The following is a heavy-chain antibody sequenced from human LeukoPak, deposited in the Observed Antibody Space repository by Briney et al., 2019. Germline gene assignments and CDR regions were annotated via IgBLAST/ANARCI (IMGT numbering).Heavy chain of an antibody. D-gene: IGHD3-22*01. CDR2: ISWNSGSI. V-gene: IGHV3-9*01. Sequence: GGSLRLSCAASGFTFDDYAMHWVRQAPGKGLEWVSGISWNSGSIGYADSVKGRFTISRDNAKNSLYLQMNSLRAEDTALYYCAKGLDYDSSGYYSYWGQGPWSPSPQ. J-gene: IGHJ4*02. CDR1: GFTFDDYA. CDR3: AKGLDYDSSGYYSY.